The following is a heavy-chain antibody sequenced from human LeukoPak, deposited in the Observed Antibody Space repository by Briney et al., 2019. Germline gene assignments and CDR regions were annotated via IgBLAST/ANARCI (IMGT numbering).Heavy chain of an antibody. V-gene: IGHV4-39*07. D-gene: IGHD5-18*01. CDR1: GGSISSSSYY. CDR3: ARADGYSYGFDY. J-gene: IGHJ4*02. Sequence: SETLSLTCTVSGGSISSSSYYWGWIRQPPGKGLEWIGSIYYSGSTYYNPSLKSRVTISVDTSKNQFSLKLSSVTAADTAVYYCARADGYSYGFDYWGQGTLVTVSS. CDR2: IYYSGST.